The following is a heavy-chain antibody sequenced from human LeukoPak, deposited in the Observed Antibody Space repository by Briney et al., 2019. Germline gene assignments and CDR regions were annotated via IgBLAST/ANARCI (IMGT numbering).Heavy chain of an antibody. CDR2: ISGSGGST. CDR3: AKGPGYDSSGYNNWFDP. V-gene: IGHV3-23*01. D-gene: IGHD3-22*01. CDR1: GFTFSSYA. J-gene: IGHJ5*02. Sequence: GGSLRLSCTASGFTFSSYAMSWVRQAPGKGLEWVSAISGSGGSTYYADSVKGRFTISRDNSKNTLYLQMNSLRAEDTAVYYCAKGPGYDSSGYNNWFDPWGQGTLVTVSS.